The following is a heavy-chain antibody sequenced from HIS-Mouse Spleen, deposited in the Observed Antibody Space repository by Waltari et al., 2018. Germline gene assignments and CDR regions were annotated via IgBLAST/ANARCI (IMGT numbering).Heavy chain of an antibody. V-gene: IGHV4-30-2*01. CDR3: AQKATANWFDP. J-gene: IGHJ5*02. CDR2: IYHSGST. D-gene: IGHD5-12*01. Sequence: QLQLQESGSGLVKPSQTLSLTCAVSGGSISSGGYSWSWIRQPPGKGLEWIGYIYHSGSTYYNPSLKSRVTRSVDRSKNQFSLKLSSVTAADTAVYYCAQKATANWFDPWGQGTLVTVSS. CDR1: GGSISSGGYS.